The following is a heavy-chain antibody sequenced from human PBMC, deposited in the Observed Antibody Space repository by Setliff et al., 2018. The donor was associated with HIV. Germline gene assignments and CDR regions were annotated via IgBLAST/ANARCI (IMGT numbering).Heavy chain of an antibody. CDR1: GYIFTSYY. V-gene: IGHV1-46*01. J-gene: IGHJ6*02. CDR2: VDPSGGST. D-gene: IGHD4-4*01. CDR3: ARVGRLHYLTPFYYYGMDV. Sequence: ASVKVSCKASGYIFTSYYMHWLRQVPGQGLEWMGIVDPSGGSTHYAQKFEGRLTMTRNTSISTVNMELSSLRSEDTAVYFCARVGRLHYLTPFYYYGMDVWGQGTTVTVSS.